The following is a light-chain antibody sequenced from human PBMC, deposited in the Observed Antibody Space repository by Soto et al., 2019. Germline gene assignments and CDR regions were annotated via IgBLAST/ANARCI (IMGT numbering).Light chain of an antibody. V-gene: IGKV3-20*01. J-gene: IGKJ1*01. Sequence: EIVLTQSPGTLSLSPGERATLSCRASQSVSSSYLAWYQQKPGQAPRLLIYGASSRATGIPDRFSGSGSGTDFTLTISRLEPEDFAVYYCQQYGGRTFGQGTKVEIK. CDR3: QQYGGRT. CDR1: QSVSSSY. CDR2: GAS.